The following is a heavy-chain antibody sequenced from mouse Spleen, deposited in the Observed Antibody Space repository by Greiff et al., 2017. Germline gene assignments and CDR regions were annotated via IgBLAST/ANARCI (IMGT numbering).Heavy chain of an antibody. D-gene: IGHD1-1*01. CDR1: GFNIKDDY. J-gene: IGHJ3*01. Sequence: VHVKQSGAALVRPGASVKLSCTASGFNIKDDYMHWVKQRPEQGLEWIGWIDPENGDTEYASKFQGKATITADTSSNTAYLQLSSLTSEDTAVYYCTTGLNYGSSYGFAYWGQGTLVTVSA. V-gene: IGHV14-4*01. CDR2: IDPENGDT. CDR3: TTGLNYGSSYGFAY.